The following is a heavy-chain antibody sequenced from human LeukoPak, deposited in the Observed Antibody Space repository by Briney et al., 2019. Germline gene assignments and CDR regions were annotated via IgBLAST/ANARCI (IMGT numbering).Heavy chain of an antibody. CDR1: GFIVSSNY. D-gene: IGHD6-19*01. V-gene: IGHV3-53*01. Sequence: GGSLRLSCAASGFIVSSNYMSWVRQAPGKGLEWVSVLYSGGSTYYADSVKGRFTISRDNSKNTLYLQMNSLRAEDTAVYYCARVRGGWYFDYWGQGTPVTVSS. CDR3: ARVRGGWYFDY. J-gene: IGHJ4*02. CDR2: LYSGGST.